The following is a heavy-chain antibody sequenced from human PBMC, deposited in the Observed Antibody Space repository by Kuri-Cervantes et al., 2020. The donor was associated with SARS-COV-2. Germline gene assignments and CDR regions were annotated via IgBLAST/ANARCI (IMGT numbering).Heavy chain of an antibody. CDR2: IYHSGST. CDR3: ARHLRGIVVAVAAFDY. J-gene: IGHJ4*02. D-gene: IGHD2-15*01. V-gene: IGHV4-38-2*02. Sequence: SETLSLTCTVSGYSISSGYYWGWIRQPPGKGLEWIGSIYHSGSTYYNPSLKSRVTISVDTSKNQFSLKLSSVTAADTAVYYCARHLRGIVVAVAAFDYWGQGTLVTVSS. CDR1: GYSISSGYY.